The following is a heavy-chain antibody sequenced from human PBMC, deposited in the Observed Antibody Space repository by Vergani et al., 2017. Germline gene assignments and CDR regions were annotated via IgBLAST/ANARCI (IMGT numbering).Heavy chain of an antibody. CDR3: ARDIGYSSSCRPGCRYYYGMDV. D-gene: IGHD6-13*01. V-gene: IGHV1-69*08. J-gene: IGHJ6*02. CDR2: IIPILGIA. CDR1: GGTFSSYT. Sequence: QVQLVQSGAEVKKPGSSVKVSCKASGGTFSSYTISWVRQAPGQGLEWMGRIIPILGIANYAQKFQCRVTITADKSTSTAYMELSSLRSEDTAVYYCARDIGYSSSCRPGCRYYYGMDVWGQGTTVTVSS.